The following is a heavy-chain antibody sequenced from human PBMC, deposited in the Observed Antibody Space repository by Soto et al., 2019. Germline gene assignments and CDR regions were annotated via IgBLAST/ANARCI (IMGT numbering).Heavy chain of an antibody. CDR3: AGEDYRLGDWEREHDAFDI. CDR2: ISSSGSTI. V-gene: IGHV3-11*01. Sequence: QVQLVESGGGLVKPGGSLRLSCAASGFTFSDYYMSWIRQAPGKGLEWVSYISSSGSTIYYADAEKGRFTISRDNAKNSLYLQMSSLRAEDTAVYYCAGEDYRLGDWEREHDAFDIWGQGTMVTVSS. CDR1: GFTFSDYY. D-gene: IGHD2-21*02. J-gene: IGHJ3*02.